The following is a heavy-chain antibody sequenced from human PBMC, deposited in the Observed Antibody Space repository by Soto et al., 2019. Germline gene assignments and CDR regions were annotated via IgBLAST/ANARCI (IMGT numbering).Heavy chain of an antibody. J-gene: IGHJ6*02. CDR2: IDPSDSYT. Sequence: RGECLKISCKGSGYSFTSYWISWVRQMPGKGLEWMGRIDPSDSYTNYSPSFQGHVTISADKSISTAYLQWSSLKASDTAMYYCARRIGYSYGYDYYYGMDVWGQGTTVTVSS. CDR1: GYSFTSYW. D-gene: IGHD5-18*01. V-gene: IGHV5-10-1*01. CDR3: ARRIGYSYGYDYYYGMDV.